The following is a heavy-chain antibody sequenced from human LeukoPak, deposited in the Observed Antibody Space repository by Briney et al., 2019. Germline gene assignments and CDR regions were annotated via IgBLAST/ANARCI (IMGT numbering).Heavy chain of an antibody. Sequence: GGSLRLSCAASGFTSSSYSMNWVRQAPGKGLEWVSSISSSSSYIYYADSVKGRFTISRDNAKNSLYLQMNSLRAEDTAVYYCARAHYDILTGYFHSGYYFDYWGQGALVTVSS. J-gene: IGHJ4*02. CDR2: ISSSSSYI. V-gene: IGHV3-21*01. D-gene: IGHD3-9*01. CDR3: ARAHYDILTGYFHSGYYFDY. CDR1: GFTSSSYS.